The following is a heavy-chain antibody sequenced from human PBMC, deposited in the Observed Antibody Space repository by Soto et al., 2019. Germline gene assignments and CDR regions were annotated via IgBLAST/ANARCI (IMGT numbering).Heavy chain of an antibody. Sequence: SMKVSCKASGYTFTSYCMHWVRQAPGQGLEWMGIINPSGGSTSYAQKFQGRVTMTRDTSTSTVYMELSSLRSEDTAVYYCAREGYCSSTSCYGMGVWGQGTTVTVSS. J-gene: IGHJ6*02. CDR3: AREGYCSSTSCYGMGV. V-gene: IGHV1-46*01. CDR2: INPSGGST. D-gene: IGHD2-2*01. CDR1: GYTFTSYC.